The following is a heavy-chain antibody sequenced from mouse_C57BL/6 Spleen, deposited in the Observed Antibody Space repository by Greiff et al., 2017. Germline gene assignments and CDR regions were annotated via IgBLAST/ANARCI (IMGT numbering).Heavy chain of an antibody. CDR2: IDPSDSYT. D-gene: IGHD5-1*01. J-gene: IGHJ2*01. Sequence: QVQLQQSGAELVRPGTSVKLSCKASGYTFTSYWMHWVKQRPGQGLEWIGVIDPSDSYTNYNQKFKGKATLTVDTSSSTAYMQLSSLTSEDSAVYYCARFRSNYIDYWGQGTTLTVSS. CDR3: ARFRSNYIDY. V-gene: IGHV1-59*01. CDR1: GYTFTSYW.